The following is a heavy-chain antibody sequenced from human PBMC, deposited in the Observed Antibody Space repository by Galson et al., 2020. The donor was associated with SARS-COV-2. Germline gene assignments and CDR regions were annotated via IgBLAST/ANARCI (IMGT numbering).Heavy chain of an antibody. D-gene: IGHD6-13*01. CDR3: ARAWVAAAGYYFEY. Sequence: ASETLSLTCAVSGYSISSGYYWGWIRQPPGKGLESIGTIYHSGSTYYNPSLKSRVTMSIDSSRNQFSLNLSSVTAADTAVYYCARAWVAAAGYYFEYWGQGTLVTVSS. J-gene: IGHJ4*02. CDR1: GYSISSGYY. V-gene: IGHV4-38-2*01. CDR2: IYHSGST.